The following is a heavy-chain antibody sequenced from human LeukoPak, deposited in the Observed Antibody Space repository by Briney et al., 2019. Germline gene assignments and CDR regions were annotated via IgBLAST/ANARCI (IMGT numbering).Heavy chain of an antibody. Sequence: SETLSLTCTVSGGSISSSSYYWGWIRQPPGKGLEWIGSIYYSGSTYYNPSLKSRVTISVDTSKNQFSLKVSSVTAADTAVYYCARDEVYDFWSGYYPGPWGQGTLVTVSS. D-gene: IGHD3-3*01. CDR3: ARDEVYDFWSGYYPGP. V-gene: IGHV4-39*07. CDR1: GGSISSSSYY. J-gene: IGHJ5*02. CDR2: IYYSGST.